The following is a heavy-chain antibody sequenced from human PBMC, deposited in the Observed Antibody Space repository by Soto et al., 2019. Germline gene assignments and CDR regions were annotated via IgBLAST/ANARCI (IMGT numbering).Heavy chain of an antibody. Sequence: QVPLVQSGAEVKKPGSSVKVSCKASGGTFSSFAISWVRQAPGQGLEWMGDISPLFGTTNYAQTVQGRVTITADESTTTAYMELRSLRSNFPAVYYCARGLDTTVAPSHNWGQGTLVTVSS. V-gene: IGHV1-69*01. J-gene: IGHJ4*02. CDR3: ARGLDTTVAPSHN. D-gene: IGHD1-1*01. CDR1: GGTFSSFA. CDR2: ISPLFGTT.